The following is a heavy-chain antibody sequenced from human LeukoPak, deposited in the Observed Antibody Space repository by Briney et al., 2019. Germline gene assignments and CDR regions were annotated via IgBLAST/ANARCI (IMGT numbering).Heavy chain of an antibody. D-gene: IGHD3-9*01. CDR3: ARDFGLLTGFNF. V-gene: IGHV4-30-2*01. CDR1: GGSISSGGYY. CDR2: IYHSGST. J-gene: IGHJ4*02. Sequence: SETLSLTCTVSGGSISSGGYYWSWIRQPPGKGLEWIGYIYHSGSTYYNPSLKSRVTISVDRSKNQFSLKLSSVTAADTAVYFCARDFGLLTGFNFWGQGTLVTVSS.